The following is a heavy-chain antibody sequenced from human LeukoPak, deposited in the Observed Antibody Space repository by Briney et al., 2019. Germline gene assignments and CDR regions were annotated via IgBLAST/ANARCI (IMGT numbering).Heavy chain of an antibody. CDR3: ARGLLGATRAFDI. CDR2: IHYTGSS. J-gene: IGHJ3*02. V-gene: IGHV4-59*01. D-gene: IGHD1-26*01. Sequence: SETLSLTCTASGGSITNYYWSWLRQSPGKGLEWIAYIHYTGSSNYNPSLKSRVTISVDTSKNQFSLRLTSVTAADTAIYYCARGLLGATRAFDIWGQGTMVTVSP. CDR1: GGSITNYY.